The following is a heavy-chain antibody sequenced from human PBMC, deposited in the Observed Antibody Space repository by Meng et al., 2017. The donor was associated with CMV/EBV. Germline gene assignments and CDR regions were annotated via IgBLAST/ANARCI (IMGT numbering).Heavy chain of an antibody. Sequence: ASVKVSCKASGYTFTGYYMHWVRQAPGQGLEWMGWINPNSGGTNDAQKFQGRVTMTRDTSISTAYMELSRLRSDDTAVYYCARGGAYCGGDCYSFAFDIWGQGTMVTVSS. J-gene: IGHJ3*02. CDR1: GYTFTGYY. V-gene: IGHV1-2*02. D-gene: IGHD2-21*01. CDR2: INPNSGGT. CDR3: ARGGAYCGGDCYSFAFDI.